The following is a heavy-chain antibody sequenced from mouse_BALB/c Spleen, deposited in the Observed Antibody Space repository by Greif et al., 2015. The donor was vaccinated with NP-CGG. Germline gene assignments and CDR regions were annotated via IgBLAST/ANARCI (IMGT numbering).Heavy chain of an antibody. J-gene: IGHJ1*01. Sequence: QVQLQQSGPQLVRPGASVKISCKASGYSFTSYWMHWVKQRPGQGLEWIGMIDPSDSETRLNQKFKDKATLTVDKSSSTAYMQLSSPTSEDSAVYYCARGVTTVVDWYFDVWGAGTTVTVSS. CDR2: IDPSDSET. CDR1: GYSFTSYW. V-gene: IGHV1S127*01. CDR3: ARGVTTVVDWYFDV. D-gene: IGHD1-1*01.